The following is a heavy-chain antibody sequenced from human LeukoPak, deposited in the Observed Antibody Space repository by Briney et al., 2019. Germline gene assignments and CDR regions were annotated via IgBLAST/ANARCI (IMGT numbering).Heavy chain of an antibody. CDR2: IYYSGST. CDR1: GGSISSSSHY. CDR3: ARKIAAAGTFRYYYYGMDV. D-gene: IGHD6-13*01. Sequence: SETLSLTCTVSGGSISSSSHYWGWIRQPPGKGLDWIGSIYYSGSTYYNPSLMSRVTISVDTSKNQFSLKLSSVTAADTAMYYCARKIAAAGTFRYYYYGMDVWGQGTTVTVSS. J-gene: IGHJ6*02. V-gene: IGHV4-39*01.